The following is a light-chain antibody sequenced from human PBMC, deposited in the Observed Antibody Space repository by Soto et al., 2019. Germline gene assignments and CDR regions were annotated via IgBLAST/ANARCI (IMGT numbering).Light chain of an antibody. CDR2: INSDGSH. CDR3: QTWDSAIRV. CDR1: SGPSSYT. V-gene: IGLV4-69*01. Sequence: QLVLAQSPSASASLGASVNLTSTLTSGPSSYTIAWHQQQPGRGPRYLMKINSDGSHMKGDGIPARFSGSSSESERHLTISNVQSEDEADYYCQTWDSAIRVFGGGTKLTVL. J-gene: IGLJ2*01.